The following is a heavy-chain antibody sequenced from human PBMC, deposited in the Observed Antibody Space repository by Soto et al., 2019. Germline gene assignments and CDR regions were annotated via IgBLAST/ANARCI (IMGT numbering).Heavy chain of an antibody. CDR1: GGTFSSYT. D-gene: IGHD3-10*01. J-gene: IGHJ4*02. V-gene: IGHV1-69*02. Sequence: QVQLVQSGAEVKKPGSSVKVSCKASGGTFSSYTISWVRQAPGQGLEWMGRIIPILGIANYAQKFQGRVTITADKSTSTAYMELSSLRSEDTAVYYCARNHPYGSGSLPYYWGQGTLVTVSS. CDR3: ARNHPYGSGSLPYY. CDR2: IIPILGIA.